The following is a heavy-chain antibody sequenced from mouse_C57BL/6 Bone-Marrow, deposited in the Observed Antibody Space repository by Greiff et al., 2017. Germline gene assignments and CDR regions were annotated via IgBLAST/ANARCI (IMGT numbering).Heavy chain of an antibody. D-gene: IGHD1-1*01. J-gene: IGHJ4*01. CDR1: GYTFTSYW. CDR2: IDPSDSYT. Sequence: QVQLQQPGAELVKPGASVKLSCKASGYTFTSYWMQWVKQRPGQGLEWIGEIDPSDSYTNYNQKFKGKATLTVDTSSSTAYMQLSSLTSEDSAVYYCARAHYYGSSYGGFYYAMDYWGQGTSVTVSS. V-gene: IGHV1-50*01. CDR3: ARAHYYGSSYGGFYYAMDY.